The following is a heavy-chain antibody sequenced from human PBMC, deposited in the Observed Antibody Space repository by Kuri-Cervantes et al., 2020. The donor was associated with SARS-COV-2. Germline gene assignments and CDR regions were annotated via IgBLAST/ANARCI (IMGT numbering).Heavy chain of an antibody. CDR3: AKGGIGYSSSWYNY. V-gene: IGHV3-30*18. CDR1: GFTFSSYG. Sequence: GESLKISCAASGFTFSSYGMHWVRQAPGKGLEWVAVISYDGSNEYYADSVKGRFTISRDNSKNTLYLQMNSLRAEDTAVYYCAKGGIGYSSSWYNYWGQGTLVTVSS. CDR2: ISYDGSNE. D-gene: IGHD6-13*01. J-gene: IGHJ4*02.